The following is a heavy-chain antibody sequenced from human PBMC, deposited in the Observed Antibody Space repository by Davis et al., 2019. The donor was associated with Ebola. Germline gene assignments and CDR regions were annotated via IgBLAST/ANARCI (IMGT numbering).Heavy chain of an antibody. CDR2: INHSGST. J-gene: IGHJ4*02. CDR1: GFTFSNAW. CDR3: ARESGATPRFDY. V-gene: IGHV4-4*02. D-gene: IGHD1-26*01. Sequence: PGGSLRLSCAASGFTFSNAWMSWVRQPPGKGLEWIGEINHSGSTNYNPSLKSRVTISVDTSKNQFSLKLSSVTAADTAVYYCARESGATPRFDYWGQGTLVTVSS.